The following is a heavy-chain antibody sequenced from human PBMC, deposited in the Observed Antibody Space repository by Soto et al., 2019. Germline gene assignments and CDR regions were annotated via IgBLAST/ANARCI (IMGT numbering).Heavy chain of an antibody. D-gene: IGHD2-2*02. J-gene: IGHJ6*02. V-gene: IGHV1-69*13. CDR1: GGTFSSYA. Sequence: SVKVSCKASGGTFSSYAISWVRQAPGQGLEWMGGIIPIFGTANYAQKFQGRVTITADESTSTAYMELSSLKSEDTAVYYCARVSVGYCSSTSCYIMDVWGQGTTVTVSS. CDR3: ARVSVGYCSSTSCYIMDV. CDR2: IIPIFGTA.